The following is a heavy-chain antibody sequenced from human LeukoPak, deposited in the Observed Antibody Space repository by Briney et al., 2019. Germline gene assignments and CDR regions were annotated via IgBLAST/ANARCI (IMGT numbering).Heavy chain of an antibody. CDR1: GFTFSSYA. J-gene: IGHJ6*03. CDR2: ISGTSGST. V-gene: IGHV3-23*01. CDR3: AKVPFDWISSTNYYYMDV. Sequence: QPGGSLRLSCAASGFTFSSYAMSWVRQAPGKGLEWVSSISGTSGSTFYADSVQGRFTISRDNSKNTLYLQMNSLRAEDTAVYYCAKVPFDWISSTNYYYMDVWGKGTTVTVSS. D-gene: IGHD3-9*01.